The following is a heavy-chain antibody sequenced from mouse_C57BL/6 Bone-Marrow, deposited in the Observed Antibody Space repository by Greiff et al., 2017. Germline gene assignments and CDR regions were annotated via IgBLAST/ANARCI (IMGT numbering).Heavy chain of an antibody. Sequence: VQLKESGGGLVKPGGSLKFSCAASGFTFSSYSMSWVRQTPEKRLQWVAAISGGGGNTYYPDSVKGRFTISRDNDKNILYLQMSSLRSEDTALYYCSRQVTTVLATKYFDVWGTGTTVTVSS. D-gene: IGHD1-1*01. CDR3: SRQVTTVLATKYFDV. J-gene: IGHJ1*03. V-gene: IGHV5-9*01. CDR1: GFTFSSYS. CDR2: ISGGGGNT.